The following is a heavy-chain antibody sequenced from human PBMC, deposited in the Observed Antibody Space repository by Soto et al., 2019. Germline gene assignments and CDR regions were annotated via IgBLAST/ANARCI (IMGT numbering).Heavy chain of an antibody. D-gene: IGHD3-22*01. J-gene: IGHJ4*02. Sequence: GESLKISCKGSGYSFTSYWIGWVRQMPGKGLEWMGIIYPGDSDTRYSPSFQGQVTISADKSISTAYLQWSSLKASDTAMYYCARLFGNDYYDSSGDDYWGQGTLVTVSS. V-gene: IGHV5-51*01. CDR2: IYPGDSDT. CDR1: GYSFTSYW. CDR3: ARLFGNDYYDSSGDDY.